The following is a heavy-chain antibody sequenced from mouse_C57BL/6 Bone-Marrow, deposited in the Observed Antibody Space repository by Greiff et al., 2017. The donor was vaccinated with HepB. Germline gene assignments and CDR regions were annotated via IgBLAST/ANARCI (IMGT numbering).Heavy chain of an antibody. V-gene: IGHV12-3*01. CDR3: AGDGGAMDY. Sequence: VQGVESGPGLVKPSQSLFLTCSITGFPITSVYYWIWIRQSPGKPLEWMGYITHSGETFYNPSLQSPISITRETSKNQFFLQLNSVTTEDTAMYYCAGDGGAMDYWGQGTSVTVSS. CDR2: ITHSGET. CDR1: GFPITSVYY. J-gene: IGHJ4*01.